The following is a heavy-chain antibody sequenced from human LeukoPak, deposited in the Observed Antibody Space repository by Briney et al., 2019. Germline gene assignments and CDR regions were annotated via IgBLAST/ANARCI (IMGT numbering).Heavy chain of an antibody. Sequence: GGSLRLSCAASGFTFSSYSMNWVRQAPGKGLEWVSSISSSSSYIYYADSVKGRFTISRDNAKNSLYLQMNSLRAEDTAVYYCARVYYYYDSSGYYPDSQSYDYWGQGTLVTVSS. CDR1: GFTFSSYS. CDR2: ISSSSSYI. D-gene: IGHD3-22*01. V-gene: IGHV3-21*01. J-gene: IGHJ4*02. CDR3: ARVYYYYDSSGYYPDSQSYDY.